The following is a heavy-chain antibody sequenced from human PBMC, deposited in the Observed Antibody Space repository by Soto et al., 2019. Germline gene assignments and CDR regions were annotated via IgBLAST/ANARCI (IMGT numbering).Heavy chain of an antibody. Sequence: SETLSLTXTVSGASISGFYWSWIRKSAGKGLHWIVRVYVTGPTHYNPSLRSLVMVSVDTSKKQFSVKLSSVTAEDTGVHYCVRDGMKTLRDWFDPWGQGISVTGSS. CDR2: VYVTGPT. J-gene: IGHJ5*02. CDR1: GASISGFY. D-gene: IGHD1-1*01. V-gene: IGHV4-4*07. CDR3: VRDGMKTLRDWFDP.